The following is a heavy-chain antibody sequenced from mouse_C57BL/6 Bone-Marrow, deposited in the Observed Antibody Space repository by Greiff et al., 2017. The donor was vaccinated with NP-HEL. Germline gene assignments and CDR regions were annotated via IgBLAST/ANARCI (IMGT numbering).Heavy chain of an antibody. V-gene: IGHV1-82*01. Sequence: QVQLQQSGPELVKPGASVKISCKASGYAFSSSWMNWVKQRPGKGLEWIGRIYPGDGDTNYNGKFKGKATLTADKSSSTAYMQLSSLTSEDSAVYFCAGGFITTVVGDFDYWGQGTTLTVSS. CDR3: AGGFITTVVGDFDY. J-gene: IGHJ2*01. CDR2: IYPGDGDT. CDR1: GYAFSSSW. D-gene: IGHD1-1*01.